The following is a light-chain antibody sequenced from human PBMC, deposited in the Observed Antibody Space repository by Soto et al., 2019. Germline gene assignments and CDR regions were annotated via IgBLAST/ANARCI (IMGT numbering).Light chain of an antibody. V-gene: IGKV3-15*01. CDR1: QSVSSN. J-gene: IGKJ5*01. CDR2: GAS. Sequence: IVVKKSAGTLSVSTGERATLYCRASQSVSSNLAWYQQKPGQAPRLLIYGASTRATGIPARFSGSGSGTEFTLPISSLQSEDLAVHYCQQYNTWPPIPLAQGTRLEIK. CDR3: QQYNTWPPIP.